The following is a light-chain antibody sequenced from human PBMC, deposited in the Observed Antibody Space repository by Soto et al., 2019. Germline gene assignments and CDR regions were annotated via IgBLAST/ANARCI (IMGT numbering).Light chain of an antibody. V-gene: IGKV1-5*03. CDR2: KAS. CDR3: QQYDSVPYT. CDR1: QTINSW. J-gene: IGKJ2*01. Sequence: DIQMTQSPSTLSASVGDRVTITCRASQTINSWLAWYQQKPGKAPRLLIYKASSLESGVPSRFSCSGSGTEFTLTISSLQPDDFATYYCQQYDSVPYTFGQGTK.